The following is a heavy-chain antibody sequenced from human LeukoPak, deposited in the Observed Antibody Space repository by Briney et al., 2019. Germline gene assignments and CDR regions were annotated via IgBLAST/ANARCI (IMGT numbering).Heavy chain of an antibody. D-gene: IGHD6-19*01. CDR3: AKVGIEQWLTQGQFFDY. CDR1: GFTFSTYG. J-gene: IGHJ4*02. CDR2: ISSNGDST. Sequence: GGTLRLSCAASGFTFSTYGMSWVRQAPGKGLEWVSRISSNGDSTNYADSVKGRFTISRDNSKNTLYLQMNSLRAEDTAVYYCAKVGIEQWLTQGQFFDYWGQGTLVTVPS. V-gene: IGHV3-23*01.